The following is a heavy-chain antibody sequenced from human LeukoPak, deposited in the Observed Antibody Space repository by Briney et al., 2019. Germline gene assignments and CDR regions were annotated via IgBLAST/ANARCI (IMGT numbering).Heavy chain of an antibody. CDR2: ISSSGSTI. D-gene: IGHD3-22*01. CDR1: GFTFSDYY. V-gene: IGHV3-11*01. CDR3: ARNHLVYDSSGYYEN. J-gene: IGHJ4*02. Sequence: GGSLRLSCAASGFTFSDYYMSWIRQAPGKGLEWVSYISSSGSTIYYADSVKGRFTISRDNAKNSLYLQMNSLRAEDTAVYYCARNHLVYDSSGYYENWGQGTLVTVSS.